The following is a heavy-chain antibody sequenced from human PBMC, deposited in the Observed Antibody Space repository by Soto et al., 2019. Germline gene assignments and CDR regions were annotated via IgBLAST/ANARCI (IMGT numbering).Heavy chain of an antibody. D-gene: IGHD2-21*02. CDR1: GYTFTSYA. Sequence: ASVEVSCRASGYTFTSYAMHWVRQAPGQRLEWMGWINAGNGNTKYSQKFQGRVTITRDTSASTAYMELSSLRSEDTAVYYCARERKHIVVVTAWDYWGQGTLVTVSS. V-gene: IGHV1-3*01. J-gene: IGHJ4*02. CDR2: INAGNGNT. CDR3: ARERKHIVVVTAWDY.